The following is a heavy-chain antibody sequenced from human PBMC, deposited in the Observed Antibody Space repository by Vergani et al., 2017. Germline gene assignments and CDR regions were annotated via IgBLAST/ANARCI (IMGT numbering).Heavy chain of an antibody. Sequence: EVQLVESGGGLVQPGGSLRLSCAASGFTVSSNYMSWVRQAPGKGLEWVSVIYSGGSTYYADSVKGRFTISRDNSKNTLYLQMNSLRAEDTAVYYCAKDQKSSGWPTPSYYFDYWGQGTLVTVSS. CDR2: IYSGGST. J-gene: IGHJ4*02. CDR3: AKDQKSSGWPTPSYYFDY. V-gene: IGHV3-66*01. CDR1: GFTVSSNY. D-gene: IGHD6-19*01.